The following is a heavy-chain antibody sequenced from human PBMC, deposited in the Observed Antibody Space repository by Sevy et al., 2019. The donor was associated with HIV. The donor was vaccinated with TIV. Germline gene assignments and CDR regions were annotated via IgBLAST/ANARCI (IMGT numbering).Heavy chain of an antibody. V-gene: IGHV3-21*01. CDR2: ISSSSSYI. CDR3: ARDQDIVVVVAAVDY. J-gene: IGHJ4*02. D-gene: IGHD2-15*01. CDR1: GFTFSSYN. Sequence: GGSLRLSCAASGFTFSSYNMNWVRQAPGKGLEWVSSISSSSSYIYYADSVKGRFTISRDNAKNSLYLQMNSLRAEDTAVYYCARDQDIVVVVAAVDYWGQGTLVTVSS.